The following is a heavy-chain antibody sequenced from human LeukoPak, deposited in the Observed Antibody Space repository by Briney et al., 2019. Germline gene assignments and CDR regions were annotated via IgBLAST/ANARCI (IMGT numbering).Heavy chain of an antibody. CDR1: GFPFSSYS. D-gene: IGHD6-13*01. CDR2: IKPDGTTK. V-gene: IGHV3-7*03. CDR3: ARSIPYGTTWYGRSDY. Sequence: GGSLRLSCAASGFPFSSYSMTWVRQAPGKGLEWVANIKPDGTTKFYVDSVKGRFTISRDNALNSLYLQMNSLRAEDTAIYYCARSIPYGTTWYGRSDYWGQGTLVTISS. J-gene: IGHJ4*02.